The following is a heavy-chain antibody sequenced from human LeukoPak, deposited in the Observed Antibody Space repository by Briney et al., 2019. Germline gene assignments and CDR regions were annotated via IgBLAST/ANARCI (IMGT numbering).Heavy chain of an antibody. V-gene: IGHV3-48*04. D-gene: IGHD3-22*01. Sequence: GGSLRLSCAASGFTFSSYRMNWVRQAPGKGLEWVSYISSSSSTIYYADSVKGRFTISRDNAKNSLYLQMNSLRAEDTAVYYCARDTDDSSGYYYYYMDVWGKGTTVTVSS. CDR2: ISSSSSTI. J-gene: IGHJ6*03. CDR1: GFTFSSYR. CDR3: ARDTDDSSGYYYYYMDV.